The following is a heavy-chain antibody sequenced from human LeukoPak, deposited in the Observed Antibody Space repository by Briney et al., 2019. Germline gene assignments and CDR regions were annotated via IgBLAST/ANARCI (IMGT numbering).Heavy chain of an antibody. CDR3: ARVLLWFGELPSRFDP. D-gene: IGHD3-10*01. V-gene: IGHV3-20*04. J-gene: IGHJ5*02. Sequence: GGSLRLSCAASGFTIEDYGMSWVRQAPGKGLEWVSGINWNGGSTGYADSVKGRFTISRDNAKNSLYLQMNSLRAEDTAVYYCARVLLWFGELPSRFDPWGQGTLVTVSS. CDR2: INWNGGST. CDR1: GFTIEDYG.